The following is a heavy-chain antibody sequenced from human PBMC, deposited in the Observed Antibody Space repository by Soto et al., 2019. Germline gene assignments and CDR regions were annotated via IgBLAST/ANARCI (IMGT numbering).Heavy chain of an antibody. CDR2: IKQDGSEK. Sequence: EVQLVESGGGLVQPGGSLRLSCAASGFTFSSYWMSWVRQAPGKGLEWVANIKQDGSEKYYVDSLKGRFTISRDNAKNSLYLQMNSLRAEDTAVYYCARGGFFWSGYYPFDYWGPGTLVTVSS. V-gene: IGHV3-7*03. CDR1: GFTFSSYW. CDR3: ARGGFFWSGYYPFDY. J-gene: IGHJ4*02. D-gene: IGHD3-3*01.